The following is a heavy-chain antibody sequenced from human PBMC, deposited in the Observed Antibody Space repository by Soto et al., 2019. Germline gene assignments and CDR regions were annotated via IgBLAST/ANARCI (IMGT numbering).Heavy chain of an antibody. D-gene: IGHD1-1*01. Sequence: QVHLVQSGAEVKKPGASVKVSCKGSGYTFTTYGMTWVRQAPGQGLEWMGWISAHNGNTNYAQKLQGRVTVTRDTSTSTAYMELRSLRSDDTAVYYCARGRYGDYWGQGALFTVSS. CDR3: ARGRYGDY. J-gene: IGHJ4*02. CDR2: ISAHNGNT. CDR1: GYTFTTYG. V-gene: IGHV1-18*01.